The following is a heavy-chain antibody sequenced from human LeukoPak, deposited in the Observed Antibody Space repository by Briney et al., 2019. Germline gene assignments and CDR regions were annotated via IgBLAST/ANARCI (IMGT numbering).Heavy chain of an antibody. D-gene: IGHD4-11*01. CDR1: GFTFSDYA. Sequence: GGSLRLSCAASGFTFSDYAMSWVRQAPGKGLEWVASISASSASTFYADPVKGRFTISRDNSKNTLYLQMNSLTAEDTALYYCAKHTPYSSFNWFDPWGQGTLVTVSS. CDR3: AKHTPYSSFNWFDP. V-gene: IGHV3-23*01. CDR2: ISASSAST. J-gene: IGHJ5*02.